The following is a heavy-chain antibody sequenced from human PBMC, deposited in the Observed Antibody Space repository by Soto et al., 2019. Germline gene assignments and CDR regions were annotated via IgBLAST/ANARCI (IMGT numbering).Heavy chain of an antibody. V-gene: IGHV4-59*01. Sequence: QVQLQESGPGLVKPSETLSLTCTVSGGSISSYYWSWIRQPPGKGLEWIGFIFYSGSTSYNPSLKCRVPLSIATSAYQLSLKLNSVTAADTAVYYCASMIGDPVLSFDSWGQGTRVAVSS. CDR1: GGSISSYY. D-gene: IGHD3-10*02. CDR3: ASMIGDPVLSFDS. CDR2: IFYSGST. J-gene: IGHJ5*01.